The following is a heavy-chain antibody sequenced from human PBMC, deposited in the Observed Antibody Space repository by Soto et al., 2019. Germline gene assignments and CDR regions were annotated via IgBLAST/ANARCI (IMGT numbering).Heavy chain of an antibody. Sequence: GGSLRLSCAASGFTFSSYAMSWVRQAPGKGLEWVSAISGSAGSTYYVDSVKGRFTISRDNSKNTLYLQMNSLRAEDTAVYYCAKILGNGGSYYYYGMDVWGQGTTVTVSS. CDR3: AKILGNGGSYYYYGMDV. CDR2: ISGSAGST. D-gene: IGHD2-15*01. J-gene: IGHJ6*02. CDR1: GFTFSSYA. V-gene: IGHV3-23*01.